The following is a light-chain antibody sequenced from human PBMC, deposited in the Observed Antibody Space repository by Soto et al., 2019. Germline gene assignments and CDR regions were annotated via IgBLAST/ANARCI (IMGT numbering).Light chain of an antibody. CDR3: QQYYSIPLT. V-gene: IGKV3-20*01. Sequence: ENMLTQSPGTLSLSLGERANVSCRASLSITGSYLAWYQQTPGQAPRLLIYGASSRATGVPDRFSGSGSGTDFTLTISRLEPGDFAVYYCQQYYSIPLTFGGGTKVDIK. CDR2: GAS. CDR1: LSITGSY. J-gene: IGKJ4*01.